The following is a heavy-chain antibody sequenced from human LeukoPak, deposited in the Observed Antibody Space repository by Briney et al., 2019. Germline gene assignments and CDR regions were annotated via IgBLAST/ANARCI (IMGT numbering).Heavy chain of an antibody. Sequence: SETLSLTCTVSGGSISSSSYYWGWIRQPPGKGLEWIGSIYYSGSTYYSPSLKSRVTISVDTSKNQFSLKLSSVTAADTAVYYCARPPSLNYYDILTGYSNNAFDIWGQGTMVTVSS. J-gene: IGHJ3*02. CDR2: IYYSGST. CDR1: GGSISSSSYY. V-gene: IGHV4-39*01. D-gene: IGHD3-9*01. CDR3: ARPPSLNYYDILTGYSNNAFDI.